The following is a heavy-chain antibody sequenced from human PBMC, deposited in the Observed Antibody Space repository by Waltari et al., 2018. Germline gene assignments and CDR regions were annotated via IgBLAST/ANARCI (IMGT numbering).Heavy chain of an antibody. D-gene: IGHD1-26*01. V-gene: IGHV4-38-2*01. J-gene: IGHJ5*02. Sequence: QVQLQESGPGLVKPSETLSLTCAVSGYSISSGDYWGWIRQPPGKGLEWIGTIYHSGSTYYNPSLKSRVTISVDTSKNHFSLKLSSVTAADTAVYYCARRVVGATKDWFDPWGQGTLVTVSS. CDR1: GYSISSGDY. CDR2: IYHSGST. CDR3: ARRVVGATKDWFDP.